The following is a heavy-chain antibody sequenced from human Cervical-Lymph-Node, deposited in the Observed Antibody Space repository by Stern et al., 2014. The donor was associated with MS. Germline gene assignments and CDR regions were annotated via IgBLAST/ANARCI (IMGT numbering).Heavy chain of an antibody. CDR3: IKDLDEYGQMYYFES. D-gene: IGHD6-6*01. CDR1: GFTFDKYA. V-gene: IGHV3-9*01. CDR2: ITWNSAII. J-gene: IGHJ4*02. Sequence: VQLVESGGGLAQPGRSLRLSCAGSGFTFDKYAMHWVRQAPGRGLEWVSGITWNSAIIGYADSVKGRFTISRDNAENSLFLQMNALSAEDTAFYYCIKDLDEYGQMYYFESWGLGSRVTVSS.